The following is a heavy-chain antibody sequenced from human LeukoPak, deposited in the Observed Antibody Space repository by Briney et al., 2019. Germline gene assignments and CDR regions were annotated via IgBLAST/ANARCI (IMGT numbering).Heavy chain of an antibody. CDR3: ASSPYTHYYDSSGYYSHAFDI. CDR1: GGSISSSSYY. Sequence: SETLSLTCSVSGGSISSSSYYWGWIRQPPGKGLEWIGYIYYSGSTNYNPSLKSRVTISVDTSKNQFSLKLSSVTAADTAVYYCASSPYTHYYDSSGYYSHAFDIWGQGTMVTVSS. V-gene: IGHV4-61*05. D-gene: IGHD3-22*01. J-gene: IGHJ3*02. CDR2: IYYSGST.